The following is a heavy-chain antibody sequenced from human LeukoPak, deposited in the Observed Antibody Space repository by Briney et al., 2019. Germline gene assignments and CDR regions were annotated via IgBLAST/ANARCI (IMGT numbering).Heavy chain of an antibody. Sequence: ASVKVSCKASGYTFTGYYMHWVRQAPGQGLEWMGWINPNSGGTNYAQKFQGRVTMTRDTSISTAYMELSRLRSDDTAVYYCAIPVGDYDFWSGYSPDYYYGMDVWGQGTTVTVSS. CDR1: GYTFTGYY. CDR3: AIPVGDYDFWSGYSPDYYYGMDV. D-gene: IGHD3-3*01. J-gene: IGHJ6*02. CDR2: INPNSGGT. V-gene: IGHV1-2*02.